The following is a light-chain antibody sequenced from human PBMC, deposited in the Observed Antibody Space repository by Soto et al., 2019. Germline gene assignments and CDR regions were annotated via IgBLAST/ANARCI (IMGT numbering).Light chain of an antibody. CDR1: QGISSF. Sequence: IQLTQSPSSLSASVGDRVTITCRASQGISSFLAWYQQKPWKAPKLLIYGASTLQSGVPSRFSGSGSGTDFTLTIGSLQPEDFATYYCQQLNSFPITFGPGTKVDIK. CDR3: QQLNSFPIT. CDR2: GAS. V-gene: IGKV1-9*01. J-gene: IGKJ3*01.